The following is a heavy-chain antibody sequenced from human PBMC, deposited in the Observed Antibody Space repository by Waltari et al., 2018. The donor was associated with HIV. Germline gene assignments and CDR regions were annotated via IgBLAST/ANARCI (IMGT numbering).Heavy chain of an antibody. D-gene: IGHD4-17*01. CDR2: ISSGSSFI. J-gene: IGHJ4*02. Sequence: EVQLVESGGGLVQPGGSLRLSCAGSGFPLSSFSMNWVRQAPGKGLEWVASISSGSSFIDYADSVKGRFTISRDNAKNSLYLQMKSLRVEDTALYYCARALTNFGGFWGQGTLVTVSS. CDR3: ARALTNFGGF. CDR1: GFPLSSFS. V-gene: IGHV3-21*01.